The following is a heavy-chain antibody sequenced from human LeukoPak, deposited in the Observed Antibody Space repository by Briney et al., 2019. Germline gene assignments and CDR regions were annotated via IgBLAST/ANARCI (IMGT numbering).Heavy chain of an antibody. J-gene: IGHJ4*02. CDR1: GFTFSSYS. V-gene: IGHV3-21*01. D-gene: IGHD2-15*01. CDR3: ARDQGRYCSGGSCSLFDY. CDR2: ISSSSSYI. Sequence: GGSLRLSCAASGFTFSSYSMNWVRQAPGKGLEWVSSISSSSSYIYYADSVKGRFTISRDNAKNSLYLQMNSLRAEDTAVYYCARDQGRYCSGGSCSLFDYWGQGTLVTVSS.